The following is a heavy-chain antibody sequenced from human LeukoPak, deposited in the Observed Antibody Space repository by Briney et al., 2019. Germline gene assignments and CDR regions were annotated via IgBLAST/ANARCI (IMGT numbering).Heavy chain of an antibody. CDR3: ARGRAATVTTSAFGY. D-gene: IGHD4-17*01. CDR2: ISGSGGST. Sequence: GGSLRLSCAVPGFTFSSYVVSWVRQAPGKGLEWVSAISGSGGSTYYADSVKGRFTISRDNSKNTLYLQMNSLRAEDTAVYYCARGRAATVTTSAFGYWGQGTLVTVSS. CDR1: GFTFSSYV. V-gene: IGHV3-23*01. J-gene: IGHJ4*02.